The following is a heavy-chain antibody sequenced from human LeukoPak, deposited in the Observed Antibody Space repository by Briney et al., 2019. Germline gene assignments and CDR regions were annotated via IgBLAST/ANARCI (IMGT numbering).Heavy chain of an antibody. Sequence: PGGSLRLSCAASGFNFSRYSMNWVRQAPGKGLEWVSYISSSSSTIDYADSVKGRFSISRDNAKNSLYLQMKSLRDEDTAVYYCAREDGGKADIWGQGTMVTVSS. J-gene: IGHJ3*02. CDR2: ISSSSSTI. D-gene: IGHD4-23*01. V-gene: IGHV3-48*02. CDR3: AREDGGKADI. CDR1: GFNFSRYS.